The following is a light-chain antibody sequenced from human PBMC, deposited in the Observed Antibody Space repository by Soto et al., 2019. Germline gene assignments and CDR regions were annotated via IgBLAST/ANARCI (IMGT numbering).Light chain of an antibody. Sequence: EKVMPQSPATLSVSLGERATLSCRASQSINSNLAWYQQKPGQAPRLLIYGASTRATDIPDRFSGSGSGPEFTLTLRSLQSEDFVLYYCQQYENWPWTFGQGTKVEIK. CDR3: QQYENWPWT. CDR1: QSINSN. CDR2: GAS. J-gene: IGKJ1*01. V-gene: IGKV3-15*01.